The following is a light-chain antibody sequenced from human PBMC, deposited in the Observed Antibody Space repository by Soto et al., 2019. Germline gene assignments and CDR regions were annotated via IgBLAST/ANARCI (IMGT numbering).Light chain of an antibody. J-gene: IGKJ5*01. V-gene: IGKV1-5*03. CDR2: KAS. CDR3: QQSETYPLT. CDR1: QSIGDF. Sequence: DIQMTQSPSTLSASVEDRVTITCRASQSIGDFLAWYQQKPGEAPKVLIYKASYLESGVPSRFSGSGSGTEFSLTISSLQPGDLATYYYQQSETYPLTFGQGTRLEIK.